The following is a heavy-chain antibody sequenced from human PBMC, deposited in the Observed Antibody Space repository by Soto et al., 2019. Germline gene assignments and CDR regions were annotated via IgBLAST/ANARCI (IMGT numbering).Heavy chain of an antibody. CDR3: ARKSVVPAAMTYYYYYMDV. V-gene: IGHV4-4*02. CDR1: SGSISSSNW. CDR2: IYHSGST. D-gene: IGHD2-2*01. J-gene: IGHJ6*03. Sequence: SETLSLTCAVSSGSISSSNWWSWVRQPPGKGLEWIGEIYHSGSTNYNPSLKSRVTISVDKSKNQFSLKLSSVTAADTAVYYCARKSVVPAAMTYYYYYMDVWGKGTTVTVSS.